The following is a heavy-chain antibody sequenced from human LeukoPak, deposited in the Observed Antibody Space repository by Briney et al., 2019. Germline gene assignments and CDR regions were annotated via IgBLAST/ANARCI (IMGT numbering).Heavy chain of an antibody. D-gene: IGHD4-11*01. Sequence: ASVKVSCKASGYTFTSYGISWVRQAPGQGLEWMGWISAYNGNTNYAQKLQGRVTMTTDTSTSTAYMELRSLRSDDTAVYYCARDLPLTTVTTIDYWGQGTLVTVSS. J-gene: IGHJ4*02. CDR1: GYTFTSYG. CDR2: ISAYNGNT. V-gene: IGHV1-18*01. CDR3: ARDLPLTTVTTIDY.